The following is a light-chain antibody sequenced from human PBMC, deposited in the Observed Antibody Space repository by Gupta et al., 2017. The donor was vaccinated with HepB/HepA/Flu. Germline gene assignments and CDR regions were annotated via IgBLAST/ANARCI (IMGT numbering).Light chain of an antibody. CDR2: TAS. J-gene: IGKJ5*01. V-gene: IGKV1-9*01. CDR3: QHYNSYPIT. Sequence: DIKLTQSPSILSASVGDRVTITCRASQDINSYLIWYQQKPGKAPNLLIYTASTLQGGVPSRFSGSGSGTEFTLTISSLQPEDFATYYCQHYNSYPITFGQGTRLDIK. CDR1: QDINSY.